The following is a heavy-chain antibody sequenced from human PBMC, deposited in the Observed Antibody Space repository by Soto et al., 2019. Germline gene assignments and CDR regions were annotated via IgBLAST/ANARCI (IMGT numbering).Heavy chain of an antibody. D-gene: IGHD6-6*01. CDR1: GGTFPNFI. CDR3: ARNGTYSSSLSQYSGMDV. CDR2: NVPMFDTE. J-gene: IGHJ6*02. V-gene: IGHV1-69*13. Sequence: VKVSFKASGGTFPNFIMNGVRQTPGQGREWMGGNVPMFDTETYAEKFKGSVTISETGSTSPAYMELTSLRYEDTAVYYCARNGTYSSSLSQYSGMDVWGQGTTVTVSS.